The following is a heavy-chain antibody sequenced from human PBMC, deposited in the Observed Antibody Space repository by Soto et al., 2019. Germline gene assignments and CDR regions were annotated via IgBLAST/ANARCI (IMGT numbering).Heavy chain of an antibody. D-gene: IGHD4-17*01. J-gene: IGHJ4*02. CDR2: INWNGGST. CDR1: GFTFDDYG. V-gene: IGHV3-20*01. CDR3: ARDLRYGDYVFDY. Sequence: GGSLSLSCAASGFTFDDYGMSWVRQATGKGLEWVSGINWNGGSTGYADSVKGRFTISRDNAKNSLYLQMNSLRAEDTALYHCARDLRYGDYVFDYWGQGTLVTVSS.